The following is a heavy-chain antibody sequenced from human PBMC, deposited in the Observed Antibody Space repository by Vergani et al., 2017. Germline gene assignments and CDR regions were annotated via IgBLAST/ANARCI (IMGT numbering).Heavy chain of an antibody. J-gene: IGHJ4*02. CDR3: ATGAGPFDI. Sequence: QVQLQESGPGLVKPSQSLSLTCTVSGGSISGVSYYLSWVRQPAWKGLEWIGRLCPSGSTNYKPSLKSRVTMSIDTSKNQFSLKLTSVTAADTAVYYCATGAGPFDIWGQGTLVTVSS. V-gene: IGHV4-61*02. CDR2: LCPSGST. D-gene: IGHD7-27*01. CDR1: GGSISGVSYY.